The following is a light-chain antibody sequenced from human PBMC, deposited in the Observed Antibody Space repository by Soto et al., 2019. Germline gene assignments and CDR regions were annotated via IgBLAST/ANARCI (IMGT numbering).Light chain of an antibody. CDR3: QQYNSYWVT. J-gene: IGKJ4*01. Sequence: DIHITDSPSSLSSSVGDRVRITCRASQGIRKDLGWFQQKPGKAPKLLIYDASSLESGVPSRFSGSGSGTEFTLTISSLQPDDFATYYCQQYNSYWVTFGGGTKVDIK. V-gene: IGKV1-17*01. CDR1: QGIRKD. CDR2: DAS.